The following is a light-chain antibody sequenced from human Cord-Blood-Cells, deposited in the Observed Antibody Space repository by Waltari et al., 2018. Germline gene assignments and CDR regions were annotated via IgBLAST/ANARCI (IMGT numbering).Light chain of an antibody. Sequence: IVFTQSPGTLSSSPGQGATLPCSASHSVSSSYLAWYQQKPGQAPSLLIYGASSRSTGIPDRFSGSGSATDLTLTISRLEPDDFAVYSCQQYGSSFTFGPGTKVDIK. J-gene: IGKJ3*01. CDR2: GAS. CDR3: QQYGSSFT. V-gene: IGKV3-20*01. CDR1: HSVSSSY.